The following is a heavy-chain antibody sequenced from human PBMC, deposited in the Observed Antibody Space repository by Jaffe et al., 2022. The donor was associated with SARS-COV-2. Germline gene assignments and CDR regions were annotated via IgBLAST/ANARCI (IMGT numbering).Heavy chain of an antibody. Sequence: QVQLVQSGAEVKKPGASVKVSCKASGYTFTSYDINWVRQATGQGLEWMGWMNPNSGNTGYAQKFQGRVTMTRNTSISTAYMELSSLRSEDTAVYYCARGLGSWGYSYGYYYYMDVWGKGTTVTVSS. V-gene: IGHV1-8*01. CDR1: GYTFTSYD. CDR3: ARGLGSWGYSYGYYYYMDV. D-gene: IGHD5-18*01. J-gene: IGHJ6*03. CDR2: MNPNSGNT.